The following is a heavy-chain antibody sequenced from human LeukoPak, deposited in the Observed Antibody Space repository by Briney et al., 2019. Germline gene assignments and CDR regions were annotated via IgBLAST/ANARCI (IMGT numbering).Heavy chain of an antibody. Sequence: GGSLRLSCVASGFTFSSYGMHWVRQAPGKGLEWVAFIRYDGSNKYYADSVKGRFTISRDNSKNTLYLQMNSLRAEDTAVYYCASMDSSGYYLPFDYWGQGTLVTVSS. J-gene: IGHJ4*02. D-gene: IGHD3-22*01. V-gene: IGHV3-30*02. CDR2: IRYDGSNK. CDR1: GFTFSSYG. CDR3: ASMDSSGYYLPFDY.